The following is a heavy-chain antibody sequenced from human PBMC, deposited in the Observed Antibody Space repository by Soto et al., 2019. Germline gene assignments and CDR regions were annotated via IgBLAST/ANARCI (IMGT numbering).Heavy chain of an antibody. CDR2: IWYDGSNK. CDR1: GFTFSSYG. V-gene: IGHV3-33*01. Sequence: QVQLVESGGGVVQPGRSLRLSCAASGFTFSSYGMHWVLQATGKGLEWVAVIWYDGSNKYYADSVKGRFTISRDNSKNTLYLQLNSLRAEDTAVYYCAREGSSTAAFDIWGQGTMVTVSS. D-gene: IGHD2-15*01. CDR3: AREGSSTAAFDI. J-gene: IGHJ3*02.